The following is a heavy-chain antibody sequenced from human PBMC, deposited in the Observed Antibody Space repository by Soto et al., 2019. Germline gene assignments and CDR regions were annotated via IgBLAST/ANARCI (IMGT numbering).Heavy chain of an antibody. CDR2: IIPFLGIA. Sequence: SVKVSCKASGGTFSSYTISWVRQAPGQGLEWMGRIIPFLGIANYAQKFQGRVTITADKSTSTAYMELSSLRSEDTAVYYCASQYCSGGSCPGLDYWGEGTLVTVSS. CDR1: GGTFSSYT. CDR3: ASQYCSGGSCPGLDY. D-gene: IGHD2-15*01. J-gene: IGHJ4*02. V-gene: IGHV1-69*02.